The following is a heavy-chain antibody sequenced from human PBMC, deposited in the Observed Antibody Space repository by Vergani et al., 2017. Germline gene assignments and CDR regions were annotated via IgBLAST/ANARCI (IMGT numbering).Heavy chain of an antibody. V-gene: IGHV3-33*01. D-gene: IGHD3-3*01. Sequence: QVQLVESGGGVVQPGRSLRLSCAASGFTFSTYGMHWVRQAPGKGLEWVAVIWYDGSKKYYGDSVKGRFTISRDNSKNTLYLQMNSLSAEDTAVYYCARDGDFWSAYFSSTNWFDPSGQGTLVTVSS. CDR1: GFTFSTYG. CDR3: ARDGDFWSAYFSSTNWFDP. J-gene: IGHJ5*02. CDR2: IWYDGSKK.